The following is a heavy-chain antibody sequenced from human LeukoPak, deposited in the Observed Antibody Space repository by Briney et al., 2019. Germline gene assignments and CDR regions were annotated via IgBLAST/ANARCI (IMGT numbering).Heavy chain of an antibody. J-gene: IGHJ4*02. CDR1: GFTFSDYY. Sequence: GGSLRLSCAASGFTFSDYYMSWIRQAPGKGLEWVGRIKSKTDGGTTDYAAPVKGRFTISRDDSKNTLYLQMNSLKTEDTAVYYCTTYLGYSSGWYFDFADYWGQGTLVTVSS. CDR3: TTYLGYSSGWYFDFADY. CDR2: IKSKTDGGTT. V-gene: IGHV3-15*01. D-gene: IGHD6-19*01.